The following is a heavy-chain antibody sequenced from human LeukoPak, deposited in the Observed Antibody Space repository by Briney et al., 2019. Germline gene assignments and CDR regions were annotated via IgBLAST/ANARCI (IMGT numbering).Heavy chain of an antibody. D-gene: IGHD3-10*01. CDR2: IYYTGST. J-gene: IGHJ4*02. Sequence: SETLSLTCTVSGGSISSYYWSWIRQPPGKGLEWIGYIYYTGSTNYNPSLKTRLTISVDTSKNQFSRKLSSVTAADTAVYYCATGSGSYYKPFDYWGQGTLVTVSS. CDR3: ATGSGSYYKPFDY. V-gene: IGHV4-59*08. CDR1: GGSISSYY.